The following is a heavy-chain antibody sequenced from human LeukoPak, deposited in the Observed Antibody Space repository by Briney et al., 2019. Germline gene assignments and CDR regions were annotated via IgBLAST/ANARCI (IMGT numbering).Heavy chain of an antibody. Sequence: PSETLSLTCTVSGDSISNYCWSWIRQPPGKGLEWIGYIHNRGRPTYNPSSKSQVSISVDTSKDQFSLMLSSVTAADTAVYYCARGWYRPGDSGGYYFFDYWGQGTLVTVSP. D-gene: IGHD3-22*01. CDR3: ARGWYRPGDSGGYYFFDY. CDR2: IHNRGRP. V-gene: IGHV4-59*01. J-gene: IGHJ4*02. CDR1: GDSISNYC.